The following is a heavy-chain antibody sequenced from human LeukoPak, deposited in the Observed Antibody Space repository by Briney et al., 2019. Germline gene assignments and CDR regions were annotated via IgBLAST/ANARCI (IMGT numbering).Heavy chain of an antibody. CDR2: IFPISGTT. V-gene: IGHV1-69*06. CDR3: ARDVGYSNYVGAFDI. J-gene: IGHJ3*02. D-gene: IGHD4-11*01. CDR1: GGTFSSNA. Sequence: AASVKVSCKASGGTFSSNAISWVRQVPGQGPEWMGGIFPISGTTNYAQKFQVRVTFTADKSTSTAYMELGSLRSEDTAVYYCARDVGYSNYVGAFDIWGQGTMVTVSS.